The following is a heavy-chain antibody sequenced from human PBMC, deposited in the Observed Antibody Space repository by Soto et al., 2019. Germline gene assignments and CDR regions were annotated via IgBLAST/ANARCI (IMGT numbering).Heavy chain of an antibody. Sequence: QTVSNTGNGCVGSDPSYGGSWTRIKQSPGKGLEWIGYISNSGSTGYNPSLKTRLSMSVDRSKNQFTLRLTSVTAADTAVYFCATESGSTYGYFDPWGNGTQVTVSP. D-gene: IGHD5-18*01. V-gene: IGHV4-30-4*01. CDR2: ISNSGST. J-gene: IGHJ4*01. CDR1: VGSDPSYGGS. CDR3: ATESGSTYGYFDP.